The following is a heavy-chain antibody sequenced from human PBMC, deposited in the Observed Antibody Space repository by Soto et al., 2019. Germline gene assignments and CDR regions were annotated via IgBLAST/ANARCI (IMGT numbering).Heavy chain of an antibody. D-gene: IGHD6-13*01. CDR1: GGSISSSSYY. Sequence: SETLSLTCTVSGGSISSSSYYWGWIRQPPGKGLEWIGGIYYSGSTYYNPSLKSRVTISVDTSKNQFSLKLSSVTAADTAVYYCARQYSSSWYAFDIWGQGTMVTVSS. J-gene: IGHJ3*02. CDR2: IYYSGST. V-gene: IGHV4-39*01. CDR3: ARQYSSSWYAFDI.